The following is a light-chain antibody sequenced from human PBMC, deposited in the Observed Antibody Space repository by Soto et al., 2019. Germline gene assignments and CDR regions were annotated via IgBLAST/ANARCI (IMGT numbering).Light chain of an antibody. Sequence: DIQMTQSHSTLSASVGERVTIXSRASQSISIWLAWYQQEPGKAPKLLIYDASSLESGVPSRFSGSGSGTEFTLTISSLQPDDTAIYYCQQARSLPLTFGGGTKVDIK. CDR2: DAS. CDR1: QSISIW. J-gene: IGKJ4*01. V-gene: IGKV1-5*01. CDR3: QQARSLPLT.